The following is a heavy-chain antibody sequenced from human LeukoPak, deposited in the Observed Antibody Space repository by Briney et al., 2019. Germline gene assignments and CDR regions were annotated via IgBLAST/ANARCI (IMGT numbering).Heavy chain of an antibody. CDR3: ARRNHPESRGWDTDYYYYYYMDV. V-gene: IGHV4-38-2*02. D-gene: IGHD6-19*01. Sequence: SETLSLTCSVSGYSIRSGYHWAWIRQPPGKGLEWIGSINYSEKPYYNPSLKSRVTISVDTSKNQFSLKLSSVTAADTAVYYCARRNHPESRGWDTDYYYYYYMDVWGKGTTVTVSS. J-gene: IGHJ6*03. CDR2: INYSEKP. CDR1: GYSIRSGYH.